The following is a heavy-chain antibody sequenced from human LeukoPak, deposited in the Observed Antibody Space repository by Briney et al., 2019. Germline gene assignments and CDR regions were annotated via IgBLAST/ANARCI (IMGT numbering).Heavy chain of an antibody. D-gene: IGHD3-22*01. Sequence: SETLSLTCTVSGGSISSYYWSWIRQPPGKGLEWIGYIYYSGGTNYNPSLKSRVTISVDTSKNQFSLKLSSVTAADTAVYYCASFDYDSSGYYPNFDYWGQGTLVTVSS. V-gene: IGHV4-59*01. CDR1: GGSISSYY. CDR2: IYYSGGT. J-gene: IGHJ4*02. CDR3: ASFDYDSSGYYPNFDY.